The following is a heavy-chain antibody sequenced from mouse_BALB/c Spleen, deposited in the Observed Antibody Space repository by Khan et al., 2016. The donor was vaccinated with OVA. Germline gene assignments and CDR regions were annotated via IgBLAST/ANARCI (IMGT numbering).Heavy chain of an antibody. J-gene: IGHJ3*01. CDR2: MNPNTGDS. D-gene: IGHD1-1*01. Sequence: QVQLQQSGAELVKPGASVKMSCKASGYKFSSYWMNWVKQRPGQGLEWIAHMNPNTGDSEYTQKFKGKVIFTADKSYTTAYLQLSSLTSEDSAVYCYAYSGSGRLAYWGQGTLVTVS. CDR3: AYSGSGRLAY. CDR1: GYKFSSYW. V-gene: IGHV1-7*01.